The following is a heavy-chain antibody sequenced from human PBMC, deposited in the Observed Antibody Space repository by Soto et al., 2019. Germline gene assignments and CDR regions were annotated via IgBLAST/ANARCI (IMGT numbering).Heavy chain of an antibody. D-gene: IGHD2-15*01. CDR1: GFTFSDYY. J-gene: IGHJ6*02. V-gene: IGHV3-11*01. Sequence: QVQLVESGGGLVKPGGSLRLSCAASGFTFSDYYISWIRQAPGKGLEWVSYISSSGTIIYHAESVKGRFTISRDNAKNSLFLQMNSLRAEDTAVYYCARGNSIFYGMDVWGQGTTVTVSS. CDR3: ARGNSIFYGMDV. CDR2: ISSSGTII.